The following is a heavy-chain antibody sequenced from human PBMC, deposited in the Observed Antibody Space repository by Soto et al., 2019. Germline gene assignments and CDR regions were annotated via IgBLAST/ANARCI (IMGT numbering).Heavy chain of an antibody. Sequence: LSLTCTVSGGSISSGGYYWSWIRQHPGKGLEWIGYIYYSGSTYYNPSLKSRVTISVDTSKNQFSLKLSSVTAADTAVYYCARDQDYYDSSGYVSDAFDIWGQGTMVTVSS. J-gene: IGHJ3*02. CDR2: IYYSGST. CDR1: GGSISSGGYY. CDR3: ARDQDYYDSSGYVSDAFDI. D-gene: IGHD3-22*01. V-gene: IGHV4-31*03.